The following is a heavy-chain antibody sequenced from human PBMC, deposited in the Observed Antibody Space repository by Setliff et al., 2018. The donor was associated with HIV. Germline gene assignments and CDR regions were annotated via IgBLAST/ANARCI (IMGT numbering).Heavy chain of an antibody. CDR3: ARGGPTVAYGVDV. Sequence: PSETLSLTCTVSGYSISSGYYWGWIRQPPGKGLEWIGSIYHSGATNYNPSLKGRVTISLDTSNNQFSLKVNSVTAADTAIYYCARGGPTVAYGVDVWGQGTTVTVSS. J-gene: IGHJ6*02. CDR1: GYSISSGYY. D-gene: IGHD4-17*01. V-gene: IGHV4-38-2*02. CDR2: IYHSGAT.